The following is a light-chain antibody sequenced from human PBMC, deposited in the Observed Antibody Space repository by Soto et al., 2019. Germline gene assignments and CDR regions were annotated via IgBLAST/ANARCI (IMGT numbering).Light chain of an antibody. V-gene: IGKV3-20*01. CDR3: QQYDSAPT. J-gene: IGKJ2*01. CDR1: QSVYSSN. Sequence: EIVLTQSPDTLSLSPGERATLSCRASQSVYSSNLAWYQKKPGQAPRLLIYGASSRATGIPDWFGGSGSGTDFTVTTSRLAPGDSAVYQCQQYDSAPTFGQGTKLQIK. CDR2: GAS.